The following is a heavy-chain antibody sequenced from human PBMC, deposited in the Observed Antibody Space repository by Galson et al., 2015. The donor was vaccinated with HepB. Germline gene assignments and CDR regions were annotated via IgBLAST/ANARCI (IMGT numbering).Heavy chain of an antibody. CDR3: AAHNGVGSGDAPSDCCCGMDV. CDR2: ISSSSSYI. J-gene: IGHJ6*02. CDR1: GFTFRSYS. Sequence: SLRLSCAASGFTFRSYSMNWVRQAPGKGLEWVSSISSSSSYIYYADSVKGRFTISRDNAKNSLYLQMNSLRAEDTAVYYCAAHNGVGSGDAPSDCCCGMDVWGQGSTVTGSS. D-gene: IGHD2-21*01. V-gene: IGHV3-21*01.